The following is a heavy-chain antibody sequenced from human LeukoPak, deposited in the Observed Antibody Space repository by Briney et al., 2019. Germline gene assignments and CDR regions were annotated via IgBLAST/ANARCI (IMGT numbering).Heavy chain of an antibody. D-gene: IGHD3-22*01. CDR2: ISGSGGST. CDR3: AKASYYYDSSGYYY. CDR1: GFTFSSYS. Sequence: PTGGSLRLSCAASGFTFSSYSMSWVRQAPGKGLEWVSAISGSGGSTYYAYSVKGLFTISRDNSKNTLYLQMNSLRAEDTAVYYCAKASYYYDSSGYYYWGQGKLVTVSS. J-gene: IGHJ4*02. V-gene: IGHV3-23*01.